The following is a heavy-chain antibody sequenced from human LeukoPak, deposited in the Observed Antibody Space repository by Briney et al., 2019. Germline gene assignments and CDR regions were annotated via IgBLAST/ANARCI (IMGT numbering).Heavy chain of an antibody. CDR3: ANLLGSSSWIDY. CDR2: IIPIFGTA. J-gene: IGHJ4*02. CDR1: GGTFSSYA. V-gene: IGHV1-69*13. Sequence: SVKVSCKASGGTFSSYAISWVRQAPGQGLEWMGGIIPIFGTANYAQKFQGRVTITADESTSTAYMELSSLRSEDTAAYYCANLLGSSSWIDYWGQGTLVTVSS. D-gene: IGHD6-13*01.